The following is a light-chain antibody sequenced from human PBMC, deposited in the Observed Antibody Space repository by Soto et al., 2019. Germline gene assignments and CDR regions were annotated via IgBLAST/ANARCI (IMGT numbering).Light chain of an antibody. Sequence: IERTQSPATLSFSPGESATLSCRASQSVSRDLAWYQQQPGQAPRLLIYGASTRAPSIPARFSGSGAGTEFTLTISSMQPEDFAVYYCQQYDNWPPWTFGQGTKVDIK. CDR3: QQYDNWPPWT. CDR2: GAS. V-gene: IGKV3-15*01. CDR1: QSVSRD. J-gene: IGKJ1*01.